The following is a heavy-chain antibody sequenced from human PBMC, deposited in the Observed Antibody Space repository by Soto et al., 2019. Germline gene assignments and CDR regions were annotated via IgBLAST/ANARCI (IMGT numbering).Heavy chain of an antibody. CDR3: ARDYWAAYYYDSSGHFDI. CDR2: IYYSGST. V-gene: IGHV4-59*01. CDR1: GGSISSYY. D-gene: IGHD3-22*01. Sequence: SETLSLTCTVSGGSISSYYWSWIRQPPGKGLEWIGYIYYSGSTNYNPSLKSRVTISVDTSKNQFSLKLSSVTAADTAVYYCARDYWAAYYYDSSGHFDIWGQGTTVTV. J-gene: IGHJ3*02.